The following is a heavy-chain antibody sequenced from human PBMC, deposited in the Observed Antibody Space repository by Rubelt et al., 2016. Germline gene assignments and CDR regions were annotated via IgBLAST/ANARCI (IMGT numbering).Heavy chain of an antibody. CDR2: ITTYNDNT. V-gene: IGHV1-18*01. J-gene: IGHJ6*02. CDR1: GYIFTNYG. D-gene: IGHD6-13*01. CDR3: ARIAAAGILGSYGMDV. Sequence: QVQLVQSGAEVKKPGASVKVSCKTSGYIFTNYGITWVRQAPGQGLEWMGWITTYNDNTNYAQNLQGRVTMTTDTAYMELRSLRSDDTAVYFCARIAAAGILGSYGMDVWGQGTTVTVSS.